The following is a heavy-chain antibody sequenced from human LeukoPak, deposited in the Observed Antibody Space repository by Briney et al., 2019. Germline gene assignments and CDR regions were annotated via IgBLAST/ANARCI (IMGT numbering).Heavy chain of an antibody. CDR2: ISAYNGNT. J-gene: IGHJ3*02. Sequence: ASVKVSCKASGYTFTSYGISWVRQAPGQGLEWMGWISAYNGNTDYAQKLQGRVTMTTDTSTSTAYMELRSLRSDDRAVYYCARVEPAADAFDIWGQGTMVTVSS. D-gene: IGHD2-2*01. CDR1: GYTFTSYG. CDR3: ARVEPAADAFDI. V-gene: IGHV1-18*01.